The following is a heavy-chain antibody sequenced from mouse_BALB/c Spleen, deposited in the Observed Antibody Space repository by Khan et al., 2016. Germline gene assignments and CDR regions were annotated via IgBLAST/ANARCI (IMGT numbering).Heavy chain of an antibody. CDR3: SGEISYHSSRGFAY. CDR2: IDPENGHT. CDR1: GFNIKDYY. J-gene: IGHJ3*01. V-gene: IGHV14-1*02. Sequence: VQLKESGAELVRPGALVKLSCKASGFNIKDYYLHWVKQRPEQGLEWVGWIDPENGHTIYDPKFQGQASMTADTSSNTAYLQLSSLHSEDTAAYYSSGEISYHSSRGFAYWGQGTLVTVSA. D-gene: IGHD2-12*01.